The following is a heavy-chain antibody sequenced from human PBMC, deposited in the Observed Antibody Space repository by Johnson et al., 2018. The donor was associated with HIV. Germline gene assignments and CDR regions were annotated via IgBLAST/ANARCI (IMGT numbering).Heavy chain of an antibody. D-gene: IGHD2-15*01. Sequence: VQLVESGGGVVQPGRSLRLSCEASGFTVSSNYMSWVRQAPGKGLEWVSVIYSGGSTYYADSVKGRFTISRDNSKNTLYLQMNSLRAEDTALYYCARDLGYCSDGSCLDAFDIWGQGTLVTVSS. CDR1: GFTVSSNY. CDR3: ARDLGYCSDGSCLDAFDI. V-gene: IGHV3-66*01. CDR2: IYSGGST. J-gene: IGHJ3*02.